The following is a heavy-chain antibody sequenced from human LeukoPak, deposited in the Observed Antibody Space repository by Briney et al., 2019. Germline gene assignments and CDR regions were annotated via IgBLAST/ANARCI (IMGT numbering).Heavy chain of an antibody. D-gene: IGHD3-3*01. Sequence: SETLSLTCAVYGGSFSGYYWSWIRQPPGKGLAWIGEINHSGSTNYNPSLKSRVTISVDTSKNQFSLKLSSVTAADTAVYYCARGGGASITIFGVVNRRPNYFEYWGQGTLVPVSS. CDR3: ARGGGASITIFGVVNRRPNYFEY. J-gene: IGHJ4*02. V-gene: IGHV4-34*01. CDR2: INHSGST. CDR1: GGSFSGYY.